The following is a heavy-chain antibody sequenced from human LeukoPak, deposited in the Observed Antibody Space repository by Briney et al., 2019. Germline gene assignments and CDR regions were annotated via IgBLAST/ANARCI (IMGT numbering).Heavy chain of an antibody. CDR1: GFTFSSYA. Sequence: GGSLRLSCAASGFTFSSYAMHWVRQAPGKGLEWVAVISCDGSNKYYADSVKGRFTISRDNSKNTLYLQMNSLRAEDTAVYYCARDAGYCSSTSCYTVAYFQHWGQGTLVTVSS. CDR3: ARDAGYCSSTSCYTVAYFQH. D-gene: IGHD2-2*02. V-gene: IGHV3-30*01. CDR2: ISCDGSNK. J-gene: IGHJ1*01.